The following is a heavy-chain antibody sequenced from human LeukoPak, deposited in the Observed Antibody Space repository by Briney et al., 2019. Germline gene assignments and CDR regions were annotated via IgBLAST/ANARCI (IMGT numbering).Heavy chain of an antibody. CDR1: GFTFSSYA. Sequence: GGSRRLSWAAYGFTFSSYAMSWVRQAPGKGLEWVSAISGSGGSTYYADSVKGRFTISRDNSKNTLYLQMNSLRAEDTAVYYCAKGRGFRYGMDVWGQGTTVTVSS. D-gene: IGHD3-10*01. V-gene: IGHV3-23*01. CDR2: ISGSGGST. J-gene: IGHJ6*02. CDR3: AKGRGFRYGMDV.